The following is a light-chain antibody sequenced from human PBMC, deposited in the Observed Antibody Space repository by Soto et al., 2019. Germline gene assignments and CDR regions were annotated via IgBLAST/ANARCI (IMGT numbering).Light chain of an antibody. V-gene: IGKV3-15*01. CDR1: QSVSGY. CDR2: DAS. J-gene: IGKJ5*01. Sequence: GMSLPAAALSVSPGESATLSCRASQSVSGYLAWYQQKPGQSPRLLIYDASTRAAGFPARFSGSGSGTDFTLTISRLEPEDFAVYSCQQSGSSPTPFGQRTRLAVK. CDR3: QQSGSSPTP.